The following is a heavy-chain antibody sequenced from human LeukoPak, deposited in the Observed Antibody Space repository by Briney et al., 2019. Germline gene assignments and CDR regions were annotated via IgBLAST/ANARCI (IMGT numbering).Heavy chain of an antibody. Sequence: GRSLRLSCAASGFTFSSYSMNWVRQAPGKGLEWVSSISSSSSYIYYADSVKGRFTISRDNAKNSLYLQMNSLRAEDTAVYYCARAPRDRSFDYWGQGTLVTVSS. D-gene: IGHD3-10*01. CDR1: GFTFSSYS. V-gene: IGHV3-21*01. CDR2: ISSSSSYI. J-gene: IGHJ4*02. CDR3: ARAPRDRSFDY.